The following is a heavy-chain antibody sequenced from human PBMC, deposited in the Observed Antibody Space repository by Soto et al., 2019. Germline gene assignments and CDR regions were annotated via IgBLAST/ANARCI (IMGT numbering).Heavy chain of an antibody. D-gene: IGHD3-10*01. V-gene: IGHV3-23*01. Sequence: PGGSLRLSCAASGFTFSSYAMSWVRQAPGKGLEWVSAISGSGGSTYYADSVKGRITISRDNSKNTLYLQMNSLRAEDTAVYYCARERSYHDAFDIWGQGTMVTVSS. CDR2: ISGSGGST. J-gene: IGHJ3*02. CDR3: ARERSYHDAFDI. CDR1: GFTFSSYA.